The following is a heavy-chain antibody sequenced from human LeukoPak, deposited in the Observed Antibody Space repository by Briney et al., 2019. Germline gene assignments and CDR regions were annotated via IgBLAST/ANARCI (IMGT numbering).Heavy chain of an antibody. Sequence: SETLSLTCTVSGGSIDGYYWSWIRQPPGKELEWIGNIYYGGSTNYNPSLKSRVTISGDTSRNHFSLSLSSVTAADTAVYYCARRRRSNWAFDSWGQGTLVTVSS. CDR1: GGSIDGYY. CDR3: ARRRRSNWAFDS. D-gene: IGHD1-1*01. J-gene: IGHJ4*02. CDR2: IYYGGST. V-gene: IGHV4-59*08.